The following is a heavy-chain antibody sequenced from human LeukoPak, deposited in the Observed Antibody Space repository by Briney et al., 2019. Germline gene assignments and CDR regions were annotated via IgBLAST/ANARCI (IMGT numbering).Heavy chain of an antibody. J-gene: IGHJ4*02. CDR2: IKQDGSEK. D-gene: IGHD1-26*01. CDR1: GFTFISYC. CDR3: ASWGEGALDN. Sequence: GGSLRLSCAASGFTFISYCMSWVRQAPGKGLEWVANIKQDGSEKYYVDSVKGRFTISRDNAKNSLYLQMNSLRVEDTGVYYCASWGEGALDNWGQGTLVTVSS. V-gene: IGHV3-7*01.